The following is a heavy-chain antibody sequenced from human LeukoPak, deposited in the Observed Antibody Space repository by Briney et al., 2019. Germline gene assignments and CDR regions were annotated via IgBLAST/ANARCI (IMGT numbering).Heavy chain of an antibody. CDR3: AKETMGDGGVFDS. Sequence: GGSLRLSCAASGFIFSNYVMSWVRQAPGKGLEWVSGVSGGGISTHYADSVKGRFIISRDKSKNTLYLQMNSLRAEDTAVYYCAKETMGDGGVFDSWGQGTLVTVSS. D-gene: IGHD2-8*02. CDR2: VSGGGIST. CDR1: GFIFSNYV. V-gene: IGHV3-23*01. J-gene: IGHJ4*02.